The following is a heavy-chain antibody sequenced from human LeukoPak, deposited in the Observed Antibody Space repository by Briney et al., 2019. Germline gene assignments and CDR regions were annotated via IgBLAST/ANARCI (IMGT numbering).Heavy chain of an antibody. CDR1: GGSISSYY. Sequence: RPSETLSLTCTVSGGSISSYYWGWIRQPPGKGLEWIGSIYHSGSTYYNPSLKSRVTISVDTSKNEFSLKLSSVTAAVTAVYYCASGDITMIVVGWFDPWGQGTLVTVSS. J-gene: IGHJ5*02. D-gene: IGHD3-22*01. V-gene: IGHV4-38-2*02. CDR3: ASGDITMIVVGWFDP. CDR2: IYHSGST.